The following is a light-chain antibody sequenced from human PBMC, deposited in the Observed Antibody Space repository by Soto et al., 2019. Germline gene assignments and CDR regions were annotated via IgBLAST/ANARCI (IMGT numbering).Light chain of an antibody. CDR2: SNN. V-gene: IGLV1-44*01. Sequence: QAVVTQPPSASGTPGQRVTISCSGSSSNIGRNSVNWYQRLPGAAPKLLIYSNNQRPSGVPDRFSGSKSGTSASLAISGLQSEDEADYYCAAWDDSLIGYYVFGTGTKLTVL. CDR1: SSNIGRNS. CDR3: AAWDDSLIGYYV. J-gene: IGLJ1*01.